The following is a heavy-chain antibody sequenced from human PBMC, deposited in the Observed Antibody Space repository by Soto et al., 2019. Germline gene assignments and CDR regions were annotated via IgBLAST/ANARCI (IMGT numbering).Heavy chain of an antibody. D-gene: IGHD5-18*01. CDR1: GGTFSSYA. CDR3: ARKSGIEMDTIRPPELDY. CDR2: IIPIFGTA. J-gene: IGHJ4*02. Sequence: SVKVSCKASGGTFSSYAISWVRQAPGQGLEWMGGIIPIFGTANYAQKFQGRVTITADESTSTAYMELSSLRSEDTAVYYCARKSGIEMDTIRPPELDYWGQGTLVTVSS. V-gene: IGHV1-69*13.